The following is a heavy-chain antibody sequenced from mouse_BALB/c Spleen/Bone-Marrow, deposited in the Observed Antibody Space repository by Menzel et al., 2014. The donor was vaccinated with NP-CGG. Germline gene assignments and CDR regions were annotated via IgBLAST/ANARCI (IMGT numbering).Heavy chain of an antibody. CDR2: IRNKANGYTT. Sequence: EVKLEESGGGLVQPGGSLRLSCTPSGFTFTDYYVSWVRQPPGKALEWLGFIRNKANGYTTEYSASVKGRFTISRDNSQSILYLQMNTLRAEDSATYYCARDLRHLDYWSQGTTLTVST. J-gene: IGHJ2*01. CDR1: GFTFTDYY. V-gene: IGHV7-3*02. CDR3: ARDLRHLDY.